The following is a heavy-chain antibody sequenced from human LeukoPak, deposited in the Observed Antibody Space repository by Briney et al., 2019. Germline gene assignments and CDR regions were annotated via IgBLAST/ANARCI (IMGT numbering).Heavy chain of an antibody. V-gene: IGHV4-31*03. J-gene: IGHJ3*01. Sequence: SETLSLTCSVSGGSISISGFYWNWIRQLPGKGLEWIGYSYNSGNTYYNPSFGSRVTISTDTSMNQFFLKSHSVTAADTAVYYCARSSGWRDAFDFWGRGTMVTVSS. CDR1: GGSISISGFY. D-gene: IGHD6-19*01. CDR3: ARSSGWRDAFDF. CDR2: SYNSGNT.